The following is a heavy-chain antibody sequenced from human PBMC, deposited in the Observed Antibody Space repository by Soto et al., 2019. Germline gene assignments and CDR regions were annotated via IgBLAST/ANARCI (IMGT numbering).Heavy chain of an antibody. CDR3: SYTYLGPQHSWFDP. CDR1: GYTFTSYG. J-gene: IGHJ5*02. D-gene: IGHD2-2*02. V-gene: IGHV1-18*01. CDR2: ISAYNGNT. Sequence: QVQLVQSGAEVKKPGASVKVSCKASGYTFTSYGISWVRQAPGQGLEWMGWISAYNGNTNYAQKLQGRVTITTDTSSSTGDIEPRILRSDDTVVYYCSYTYLGPQHSWFDPWGQGTLVTVSS.